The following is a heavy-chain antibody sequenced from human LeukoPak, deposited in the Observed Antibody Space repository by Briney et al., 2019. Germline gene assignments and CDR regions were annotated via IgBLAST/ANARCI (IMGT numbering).Heavy chain of an antibody. D-gene: IGHD3-22*01. V-gene: IGHV3-23*01. CDR3: AKTSHLASYYYDSSGYYGDY. CDR2: ISGSGGST. CDR1: GFTFSSYA. J-gene: IGHJ4*02. Sequence: GGSLRLSCAASGFTFSSYAMSSVRQAPGKGLEWVSAISGSGGSTYYADSVKGRFTISRDNSKNTLYLQMNSLRAEDTAVYYCAKTSHLASYYYDSSGYYGDYWGQGTLVTVSS.